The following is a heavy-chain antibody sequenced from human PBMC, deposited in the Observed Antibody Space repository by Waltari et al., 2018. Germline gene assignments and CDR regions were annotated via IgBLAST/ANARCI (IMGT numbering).Heavy chain of an antibody. V-gene: IGHV3-74*01. CDR3: ARDLYHAMDV. J-gene: IGHJ6*02. CDR2: VKDDGRSI. Sequence: EVRLVESGGGLVQPGGSLSLSCAASVFTFRRQWLHWVRQVPGKGLVWVSRVKDDGRSISYADSVKGRFSISRDNAKNMLYLQMNSLRAEDTAVYYCARDLYHAMDVWGQGTTVIVSS. CDR1: VFTFRRQW.